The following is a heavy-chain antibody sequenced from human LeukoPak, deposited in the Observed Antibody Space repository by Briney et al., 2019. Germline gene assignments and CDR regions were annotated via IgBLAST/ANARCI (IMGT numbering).Heavy chain of an antibody. CDR1: GYTFTSYG. D-gene: IGHD4-17*01. J-gene: IGHJ4*02. CDR3: ARSDDYGDLYFDY. Sequence: ASVTVSFKASGYTFTSYGISWVRQATGQGLEWMGWISAYNGNTNYAQKLQGRVTMTTDTSTSTAYMELRSLRSDDTAVYYCARSDDYGDLYFDYWGQGTLVTVSS. V-gene: IGHV1-18*01. CDR2: ISAYNGNT.